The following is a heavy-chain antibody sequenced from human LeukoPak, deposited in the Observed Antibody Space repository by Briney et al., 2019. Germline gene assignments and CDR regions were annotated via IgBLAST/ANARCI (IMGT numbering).Heavy chain of an antibody. J-gene: IGHJ4*02. CDR3: ARILSMVRGLIITRPFDY. CDR1: GFTFSDYS. V-gene: IGHV3-21*01. CDR2: ISSSGGYI. D-gene: IGHD3-10*01. Sequence: SGGSLRLSCAASGFTFSDYSMTWVRQAPGKGLERVSAISSSGGYIYYADSVKGRFTISRDNAKNSLYLQMNSLRAEDTAIYYCARILSMVRGLIITRPFDYWGQGTLVTVSS.